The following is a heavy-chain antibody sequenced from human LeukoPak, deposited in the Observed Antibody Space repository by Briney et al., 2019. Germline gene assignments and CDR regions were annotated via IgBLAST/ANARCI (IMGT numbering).Heavy chain of an antibody. J-gene: IGHJ5*02. CDR3: ARDCAGSKPWVEFHP. CDR2: IYTDGAT. V-gene: IGHV3-66*02. D-gene: IGHD3-10*01. CDR1: GITFSQSD. Sequence: GGSLRLSCAVSGITFSQSDMSWVRQTPGKGLEWVSLIYTDGATHYADSVKSRCTISRDTSKNTVELEMRNLRPEDTAVYFCARDCAGSKPWVEFHPWGQGTLVTVSS.